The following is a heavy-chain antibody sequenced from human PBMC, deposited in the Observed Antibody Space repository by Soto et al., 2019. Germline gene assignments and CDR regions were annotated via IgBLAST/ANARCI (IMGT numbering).Heavy chain of an antibody. CDR2: VNWNGGST. CDR1: GFTFNTYN. J-gene: IGHJ4*02. D-gene: IGHD1-26*01. CDR3: VRGASLNFDY. V-gene: IGHV3-20*04. Sequence: PGGSLRLCCAASGFTFNTYNMNWVRQAPGKGLEWVSGVNWNGGSTGYADSVKGRFTISRDNAKNSLYLQMNSLRAEDTAFYYCVRGASLNFDYWGQGTLVTVSS.